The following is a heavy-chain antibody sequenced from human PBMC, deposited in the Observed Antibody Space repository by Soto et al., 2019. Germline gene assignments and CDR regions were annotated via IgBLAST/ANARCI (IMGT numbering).Heavy chain of an antibody. Sequence: GKGLEWVAVISYDGSNKYYADSVKGRFTISRDNTKNTLYLQMNSLRAEDTAVYYCAKDFRAEYSSGWTSDFSEYWGNRTLVT. J-gene: IGHJ4*01. CDR2: ISYDGSNK. D-gene: IGHD6-19*01. CDR3: AKDFRAEYSSGWTSDFSEY. V-gene: IGHV3-30*18.